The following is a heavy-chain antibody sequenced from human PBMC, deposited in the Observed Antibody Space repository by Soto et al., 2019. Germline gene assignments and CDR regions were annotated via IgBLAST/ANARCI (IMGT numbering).Heavy chain of an antibody. Sequence: QVQLQESGPGLVKPSQTLSLTCTVSGGSISSGGYYWSWIRQHPGKGLVWFGYIYYSGSTYYNPCLKSRATRSVDTAKTQFSLKLSSVTAADTVVYYCARAWWGYFDYWGQGTLVTVSS. CDR1: GGSISSGGYY. V-gene: IGHV4-31*03. J-gene: IGHJ4*02. D-gene: IGHD2-8*02. CDR3: ARAWWGYFDY. CDR2: IYYSGST.